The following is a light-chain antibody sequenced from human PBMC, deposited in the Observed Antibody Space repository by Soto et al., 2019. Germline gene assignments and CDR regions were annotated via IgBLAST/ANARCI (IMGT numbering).Light chain of an antibody. CDR3: QQYYSTPLT. V-gene: IGKV4-1*01. J-gene: IGKJ1*01. Sequence: IVMTQSPDSLAVSLVESATINCKSSQSVLYSSNNKNYLAWYQQKPGQPPKLLIYWASTRESGVPDRFSGSGSGTDFTLTISSLQAEDVAVYYCQQYYSTPLTFGQGTKVDIK. CDR1: QSVLYSSNNKNY. CDR2: WAS.